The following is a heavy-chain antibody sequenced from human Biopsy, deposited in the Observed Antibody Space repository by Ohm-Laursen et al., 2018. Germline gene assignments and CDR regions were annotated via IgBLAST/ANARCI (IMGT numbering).Heavy chain of an antibody. Sequence: SLRLSCAASGFPFTGFSMDWVRQAPGKGLEWVSTISRGSDIIYYADSVKGRFTVSRDNSKETVYLQMNSLRGEDTAVYYCARDASMGATYYFHHWGQGTLVIVSS. D-gene: IGHD1-26*01. J-gene: IGHJ4*02. CDR1: GFPFTGFS. CDR2: ISRGSDII. CDR3: ARDASMGATYYFHH. V-gene: IGHV3-23*01.